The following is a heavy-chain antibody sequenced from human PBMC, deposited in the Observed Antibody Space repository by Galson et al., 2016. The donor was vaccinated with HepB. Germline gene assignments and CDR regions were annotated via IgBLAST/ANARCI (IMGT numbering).Heavy chain of an antibody. CDR3: ARDLAYCGSVCYPGGFDF. CDR2: ISGSSSTI. V-gene: IGHV3-48*02. D-gene: IGHD2-21*02. Sequence: SLRLSCAASGFTFNSYSMNWVRQAPGKGLEWVSYISGSSSTIYYADSVKGRFTISRDNAKNSLHLQMNSLRDEDTAVYYCARDLAYCGSVCYPGGFDFWGHGTLVTVSA. J-gene: IGHJ4*01. CDR1: GFTFNSYS.